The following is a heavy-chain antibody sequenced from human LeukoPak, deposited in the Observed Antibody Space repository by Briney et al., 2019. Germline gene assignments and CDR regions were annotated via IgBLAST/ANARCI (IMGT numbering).Heavy chain of an antibody. CDR3: ARGHSVLRYFDWLPLRFDP. CDR1: GGSFSGYY. Sequence: SETLSLTCAVYGGSFSGYYWSWIRQPPGKGLEWIGEINHSGSTSYNPSLKSRVTISVDTSKNQFSLKLSSVTAADTAVYYCARGHSVLRYFDWLPLRFDPWGQGTLVTVSS. D-gene: IGHD3-9*01. V-gene: IGHV4-34*01. CDR2: INHSGST. J-gene: IGHJ5*02.